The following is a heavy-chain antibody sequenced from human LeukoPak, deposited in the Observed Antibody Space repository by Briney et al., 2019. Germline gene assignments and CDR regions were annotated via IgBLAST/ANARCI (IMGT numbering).Heavy chain of an antibody. CDR1: GGTFSSYA. J-gene: IGHJ5*02. CDR2: FIPIFGTA. Sequence: GASVKVSXKASGGTFSSYAISWVRQAPGQGLEWMGRFIPIFGTANYAQKFQGRVTITTDESTSTAYMELSSLRSEDTAVYYCARDPVQDYGGNSGGFDPWGQGTLVTVSS. D-gene: IGHD4-23*01. CDR3: ARDPVQDYGGNSGGFDP. V-gene: IGHV1-69*05.